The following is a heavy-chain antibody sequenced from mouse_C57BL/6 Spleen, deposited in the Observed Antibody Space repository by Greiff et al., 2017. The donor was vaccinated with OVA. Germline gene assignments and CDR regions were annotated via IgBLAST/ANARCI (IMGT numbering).Heavy chain of an antibody. Sequence: VQLQQSGAELVKPGASVKISCKASGYAFSSYWMNWVKQRPGKGLEWIGQIYPGDGDTNYNGKFKGKATLTADKSSSTAYMQLSRLTSEDSAVYFCARRYGSPYWYFDVWGTGTTVTVSS. D-gene: IGHD1-1*01. V-gene: IGHV1-80*01. CDR1: GYAFSSYW. CDR2: IYPGDGDT. CDR3: ARRYGSPYWYFDV. J-gene: IGHJ1*03.